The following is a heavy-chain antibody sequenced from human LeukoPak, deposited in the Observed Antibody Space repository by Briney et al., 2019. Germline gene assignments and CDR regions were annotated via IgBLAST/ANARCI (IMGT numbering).Heavy chain of an antibody. V-gene: IGHV3-30*04. Sequence: GGSLRPSCAASGFTFSSYAMHWVRQAPGKGLEWVAVISYDGSNKYYADSVKGRFTISRDNSKNTLYLQMNSLRAEDTAVYYCARGGRTTVSYFDYWGQGTLVTVSS. CDR2: ISYDGSNK. CDR3: ARGGRTTVSYFDY. D-gene: IGHD4-17*01. CDR1: GFTFSSYA. J-gene: IGHJ4*02.